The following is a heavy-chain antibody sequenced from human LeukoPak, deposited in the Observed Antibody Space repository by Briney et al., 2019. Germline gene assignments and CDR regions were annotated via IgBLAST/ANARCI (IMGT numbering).Heavy chain of an antibody. CDR2: INPNSGGT. J-gene: IGHJ3*02. V-gene: IGHV1-2*02. Sequence: ASVKVSCKASGYTFTGYYMHWVRQAPGHGLEWMGWINPNSGGTNYAQKFQGRVTMTRDTSISTAYMELSRLRSDDTAVYYCARKYDFWSRPDDAFDIWGQGTMVTVSS. CDR1: GYTFTGYY. D-gene: IGHD3-3*01. CDR3: ARKYDFWSRPDDAFDI.